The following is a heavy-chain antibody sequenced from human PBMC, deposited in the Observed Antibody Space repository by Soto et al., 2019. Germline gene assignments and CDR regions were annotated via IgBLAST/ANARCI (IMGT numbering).Heavy chain of an antibody. CDR2: INGYNGNT. Sequence: QVQLVQSGAEVKKPGASVKVSCKASGYTFSRSGISWVRQAPGQGLEWMGWINGYNGNTNYTQRMQGRITMTTDTATSTAYMELRSLRSDDTAVYYCARMGDGPYYYYGMDVWGQGTTVIVSS. CDR1: GYTFSRSG. V-gene: IGHV1-18*01. D-gene: IGHD3-16*01. CDR3: ARMGDGPYYYYGMDV. J-gene: IGHJ6*02.